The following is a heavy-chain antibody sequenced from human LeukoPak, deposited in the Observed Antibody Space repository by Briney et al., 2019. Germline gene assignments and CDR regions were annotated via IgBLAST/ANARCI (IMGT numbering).Heavy chain of an antibody. CDR3: ARGTVTAPDY. J-gene: IGHJ4*02. D-gene: IGHD2-21*02. Sequence: GGSLRLSCVASGFTFSTYAMSWVRQAPGKGLEWVSAISGSDGRTYYADSVKGRFTISRDNSKNTLYLQMNRLRPEDTAVYYCARGTVTAPDYWGQGALVTVCS. V-gene: IGHV3-23*01. CDR2: ISGSDGRT. CDR1: GFTFSTYA.